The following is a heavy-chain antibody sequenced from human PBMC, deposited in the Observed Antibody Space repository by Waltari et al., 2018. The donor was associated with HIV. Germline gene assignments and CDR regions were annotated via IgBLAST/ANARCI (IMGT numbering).Heavy chain of an antibody. CDR2: YWHGGTIE. J-gene: IGHJ6*02. CDR1: GFTFSSCA. CDR3: ARGIPQGAWGHYYSGMDV. V-gene: IGHV3-33*01. Sequence: QVQLVESGGGVVQPGRSLRLSCAASGFTFSSCAMHWVRQGPGRVLAWVALYWHGGTIECYADPSKRQFTIPRYNPKHTLYLQMNSLRAEETAVYYCARGIPQGAWGHYYSGMDVWGQGTTVTVSS. D-gene: IGHD7-27*01.